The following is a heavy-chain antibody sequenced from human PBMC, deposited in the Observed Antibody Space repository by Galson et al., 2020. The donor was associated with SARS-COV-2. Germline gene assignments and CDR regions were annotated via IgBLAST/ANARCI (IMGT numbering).Heavy chain of an antibody. CDR2: IYYSGST. CDR1: GGSISSHY. V-gene: IGHV4-59*11. J-gene: IGHJ4*02. Sequence: SETLSLTCTVSGGSISSHYWSWIRQPPGKGLEWIGYIYYSGSTNYNPSLKSRVTISVDTSKNQFSLKLSSVTAADTALYYCARGPVAGTGNWGQGTLVTVSS. D-gene: IGHD6-19*01. CDR3: ARGPVAGTGN.